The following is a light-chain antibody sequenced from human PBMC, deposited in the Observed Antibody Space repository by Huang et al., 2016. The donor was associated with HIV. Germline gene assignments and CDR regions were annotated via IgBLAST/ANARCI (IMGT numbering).Light chain of an antibody. J-gene: IGKJ1*01. CDR1: QSVYSSSTSKDY. V-gene: IGKV4-1*01. CDR3: QQYYSSPQT. CDR2: WAS. Sequence: DIIMTQSPDSLTVSLGERATLNCRSSQSVYSSSTSKDYMAWFQQKPGQPPRLLLFWASTREVGVPDRFSGSWSGTHFTLTIANLEAEDAAIYYCQQYYSSPQTFGQGTRVEVK.